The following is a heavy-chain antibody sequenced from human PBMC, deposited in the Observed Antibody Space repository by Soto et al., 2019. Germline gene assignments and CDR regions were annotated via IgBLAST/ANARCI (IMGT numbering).Heavy chain of an antibody. CDR1: GFTFSDYA. D-gene: IGHD3-9*01. CDR2: ISGRGDRT. J-gene: IGHJ3*02. CDR3: AKVWDYDILTGYYTEAFDI. V-gene: IGHV3-23*01. Sequence: VQLLESGGGLVQPGESLRLSCAASGFTFSDYAMAWVRQAPGKGLEWVSGISGRGDRTHYADSVKGRFTISRDNSKNTVYVQMNSLRVEDTAIYYWAKVWDYDILTGYYTEAFDIWGQGTMVTFAS.